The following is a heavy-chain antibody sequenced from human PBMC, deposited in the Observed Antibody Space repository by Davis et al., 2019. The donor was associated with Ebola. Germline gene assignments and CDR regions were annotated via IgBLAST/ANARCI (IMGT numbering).Heavy chain of an antibody. CDR1: GYTLTDYY. V-gene: IGHV1-2*02. J-gene: IGHJ4*02. CDR3: AKDRYYTNSPLYFESET. D-gene: IGHD3-3*01. Sequence: ASVKVSCKASGYTLTDYYIHWVRQAPAQGLEWMGWINPNSGGTIYAQKFQGRVTMTRDTSVSTAYMELSSLNSDDTAVYYCAKDRYYTNSPLYFESETWGQGTLVTVSS. CDR2: INPNSGGT.